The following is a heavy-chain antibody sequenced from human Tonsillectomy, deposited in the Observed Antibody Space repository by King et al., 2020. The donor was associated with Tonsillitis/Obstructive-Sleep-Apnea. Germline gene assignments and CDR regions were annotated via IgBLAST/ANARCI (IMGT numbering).Heavy chain of an antibody. CDR1: GFTFSSYE. J-gene: IGHJ4*02. V-gene: IGHV3-48*03. CDR2: ISSSGSTI. CDR3: ARTRITIFVVVPQRLDY. D-gene: IGHD3-3*01. Sequence: VQLVESGGGLVQPGGSLRLSCAASGFTFSSYEMNWVRQAPGKGLEWVSYISSSGSTIYSADSVKGRFTISRDNAKNSLYLQMNSLRAEDTAVYYCARTRITIFVVVPQRLDYWGQGTLVTVSS.